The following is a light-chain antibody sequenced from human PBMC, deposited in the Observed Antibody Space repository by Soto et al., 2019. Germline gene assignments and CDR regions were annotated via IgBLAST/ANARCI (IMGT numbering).Light chain of an antibody. Sequence: DIQMTQSPSSLSASVGDRVTITCRASQSISSYFNWYQQKPGKAPKLLIYAASSLQSGVPSRFSGSGSGTDFTLTISSLQPEDFATYYCQQSYSTPSHTFGGGTKVEIK. V-gene: IGKV1-39*01. CDR3: QQSYSTPSHT. J-gene: IGKJ4*01. CDR2: AAS. CDR1: QSISSY.